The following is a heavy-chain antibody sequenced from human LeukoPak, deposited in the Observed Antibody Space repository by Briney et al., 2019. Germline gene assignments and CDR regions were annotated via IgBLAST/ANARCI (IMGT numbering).Heavy chain of an antibody. CDR3: TRSLAGASSWSRGASGYFDY. CDR1: GFTLSDHY. J-gene: IGHJ4*02. Sequence: PGGSLRLSCAASGFTLSDHYMGWVRQAPGKGLEWVGRIRDKAQSYTADYAASVKGRFTISTDDSKNSLYLQMNSLKIEDTAVYYCTRSLAGASSWSRGASGYFDYWGQGTLVTVSS. V-gene: IGHV3-72*01. D-gene: IGHD6-13*01. CDR2: IRDKAQSYTA.